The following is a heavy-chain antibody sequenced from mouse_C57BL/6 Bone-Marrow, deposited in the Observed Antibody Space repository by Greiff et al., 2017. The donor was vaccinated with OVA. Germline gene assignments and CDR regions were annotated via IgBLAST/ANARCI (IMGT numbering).Heavy chain of an antibody. CDR1: GYTFTTYC. CDR3: ARGLHSDGYFDV. D-gene: IGHD3-1*01. Sequence: QVQLQQSGAELVKPGASVKMSCKASGYTFTTYCIEWMKQNHGKSLEWIGNFHPYNDDTKYNEKFKGKATLTVETSSSTVYLELSRLTSDDSAVYYCARGLHSDGYFDVWGTGTTVTVSS. CDR2: FHPYNDDT. V-gene: IGHV1-47*01. J-gene: IGHJ1*03.